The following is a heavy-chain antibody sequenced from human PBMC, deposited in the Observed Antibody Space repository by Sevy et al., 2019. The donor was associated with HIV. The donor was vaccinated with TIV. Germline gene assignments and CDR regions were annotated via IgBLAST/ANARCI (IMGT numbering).Heavy chain of an antibody. D-gene: IGHD6-13*01. Sequence: SETLSLTCTVSGGSISSSSYYWGWIRQPPGKGLEWIGSIYYSGSTYYNPSLTSRVTISVDTSKNQFSLKLSSVTAADTAVYYCARHPDSSSWYPNWFDPWGQGTLVTVSS. V-gene: IGHV4-39*01. CDR1: GGSISSSSYY. J-gene: IGHJ5*02. CDR3: ARHPDSSSWYPNWFDP. CDR2: IYYSGST.